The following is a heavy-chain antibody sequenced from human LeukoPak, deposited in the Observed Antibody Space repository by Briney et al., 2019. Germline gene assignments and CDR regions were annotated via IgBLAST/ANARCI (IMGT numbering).Heavy chain of an antibody. Sequence: GGSLRLSCAASGFTFSAYALSWVRQAPGKGLEWVSSISTGSSYIYYADSVKGRFTISRDDAKNSLYLQMNSLRSEDTAVYYCARDSAGLYYYGSGSPEYFQHWGQGTLVTVSS. V-gene: IGHV3-21*01. CDR3: ARDSAGLYYYGSGSPEYFQH. J-gene: IGHJ1*01. CDR1: GFTFSAYA. D-gene: IGHD3-10*01. CDR2: ISTGSSYI.